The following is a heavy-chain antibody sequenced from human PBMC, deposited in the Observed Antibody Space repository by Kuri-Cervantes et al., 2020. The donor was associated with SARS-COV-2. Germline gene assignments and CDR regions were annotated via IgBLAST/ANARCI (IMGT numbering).Heavy chain of an antibody. CDR3: AREQTTLRQYYFDY. V-gene: IGHV3-30*07. J-gene: IGHJ4*02. Sequence: GESLKISCAASGFTFSSCAMHWVRLAPGKGLEWVAFISYDGSNEYYADSVRGRFTISRDNSKNTLYLQMNSLRAEDTAVYYCAREQTTLRQYYFDYWGQGTLVTVSS. D-gene: IGHD4-17*01. CDR2: ISYDGSNE. CDR1: GFTFSSCA.